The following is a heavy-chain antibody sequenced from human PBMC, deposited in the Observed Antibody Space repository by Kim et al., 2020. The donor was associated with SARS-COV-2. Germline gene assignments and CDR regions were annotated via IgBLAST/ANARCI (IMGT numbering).Heavy chain of an antibody. CDR1: GGSFSGYY. CDR3: ASQRGGDGFGDY. Sequence: SETLSLTCAVYGGSFSGYYWSWIRQPPGKGLEWIGEINHSGSTNYNPSLKSRVTISVDTSKNQFSLKLSSVTAADTAVYYCASQRGGDGFGDYWGQGTLVTVSS. D-gene: IGHD3-10*01. J-gene: IGHJ4*02. CDR2: INHSGST. V-gene: IGHV4-34*01.